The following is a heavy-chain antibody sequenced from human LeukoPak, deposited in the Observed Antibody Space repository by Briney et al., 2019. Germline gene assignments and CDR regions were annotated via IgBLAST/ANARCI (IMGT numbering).Heavy chain of an antibody. J-gene: IGHJ4*02. Sequence: GGSLGLSCAASGFTFSNYSMNWVRQARGKGLEWVSYISSSSSTIHYADSVKGRFTISRDNAKNSLYLQMNSLRAEDTAVYYCAREYCSGGSCYGFDYWGQGTLVTVSS. D-gene: IGHD2-15*01. V-gene: IGHV3-48*01. CDR3: AREYCSGGSCYGFDY. CDR1: GFTFSNYS. CDR2: ISSSSSTI.